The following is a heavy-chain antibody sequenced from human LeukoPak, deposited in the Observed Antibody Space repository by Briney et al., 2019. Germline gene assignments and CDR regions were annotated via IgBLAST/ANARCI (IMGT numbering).Heavy chain of an antibody. CDR1: GGSISSYY. CDR3: ARSTDDYGDYYYYGMDV. V-gene: IGHV4-59*01. Sequence: SETLSLTCTVSGGSISSYYWSWIRQPPGKGLEWIGYIYYSGSTNYNPSLKSRVTISVDTSKNQFSLKLSSVTAADTAVYYCARSTDDYGDYYYYGMDVWGQGTTVTVSS. J-gene: IGHJ6*02. D-gene: IGHD4-17*01. CDR2: IYYSGST.